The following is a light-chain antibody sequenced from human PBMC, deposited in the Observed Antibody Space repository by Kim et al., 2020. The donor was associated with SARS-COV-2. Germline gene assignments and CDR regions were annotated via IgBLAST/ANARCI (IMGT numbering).Light chain of an antibody. CDR3: QKYNTAPLT. J-gene: IGKJ4*01. V-gene: IGKV1-27*01. CDR2: AAS. CDR1: QGISNY. Sequence: PSVGARVTTTCRASQGISNYLAWYQQNPGKVPTLLIYAASTLQSGVPSRFGGSGSGTDFTLTISSLQPEDVATYYCQKYNTAPLTFGGGTKVEIK.